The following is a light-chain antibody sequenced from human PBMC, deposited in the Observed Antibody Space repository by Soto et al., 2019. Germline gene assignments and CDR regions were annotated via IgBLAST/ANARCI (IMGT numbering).Light chain of an antibody. J-gene: IGKJ1*01. V-gene: IGKV3-20*01. Sequence: VLAQAPATLCLPPLERDTVCWRASRGVSSNSLAWYQQKPGQPPRLLIYGASTRATGVPARFSGSGSGTDFTLTISRLEPEDFAVYYCHQYGSSRRSFGQGTKVDIK. CDR3: HQYGSSRRS. CDR1: RGVSSNS. CDR2: GAS.